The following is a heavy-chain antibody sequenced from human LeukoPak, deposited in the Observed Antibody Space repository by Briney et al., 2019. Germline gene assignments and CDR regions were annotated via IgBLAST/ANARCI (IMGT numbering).Heavy chain of an antibody. V-gene: IGHV3-30*02. J-gene: IGHJ6*02. CDR2: IRYDGSNK. D-gene: IGHD2-15*01. Sequence: GGSLRLSCAASGFTFSSYGMHWVRQAPGKGLEWVAFIRYDGSNKYYADSVKGRFTISRDNSKNTLYLQMNSLRAEDTAVYYCAKVPVVGDYYGMDVWGQGTTVTVSS. CDR3: AKVPVVGDYYGMDV. CDR1: GFTFSSYG.